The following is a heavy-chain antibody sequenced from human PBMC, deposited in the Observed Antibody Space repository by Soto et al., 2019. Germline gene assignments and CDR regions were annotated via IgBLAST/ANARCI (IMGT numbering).Heavy chain of an antibody. V-gene: IGHV1-46*01. CDR1: GYTFTSYY. CDR2: INPSGGST. J-gene: IGHJ3*02. D-gene: IGHD3-22*01. Sequence: QVQLVQSGAEVKKPGASVKVSCKTSGYTFTSYYMHWVRQAPGQGLEWMGIINPSGGSTSYAQKFQGRVTMTRDTSTSTVYMELSSLRSEDTAVYYCARISYYDSSGQNRNAFDIWGQGTMVTVSS. CDR3: ARISYYDSSGQNRNAFDI.